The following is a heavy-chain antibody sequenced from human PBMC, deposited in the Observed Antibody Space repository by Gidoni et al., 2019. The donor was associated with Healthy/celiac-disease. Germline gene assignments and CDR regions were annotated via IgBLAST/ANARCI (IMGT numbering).Heavy chain of an antibody. D-gene: IGHD7-27*01. CDR3: ARQLGPFDY. Sequence: EVQLVQSGAEVKKPGESLKISCKGSVYSFTSYWIGWVRQLPGKGLEWMGVIYPADSDTSYSPSFQGKVNISADKSISTAYLQWSSLKASDTAMYYCARQLGPFDYWGQGTLVTVSS. CDR1: VYSFTSYW. CDR2: IYPADSDT. J-gene: IGHJ4*02. V-gene: IGHV5-51*01.